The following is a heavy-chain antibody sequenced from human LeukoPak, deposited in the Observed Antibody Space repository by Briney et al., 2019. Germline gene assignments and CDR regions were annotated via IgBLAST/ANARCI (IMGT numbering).Heavy chain of an antibody. CDR3: AVIWGDSSGYYFGTDY. V-gene: IGHV3-23*01. D-gene: IGHD3-22*01. CDR2: ISGSGGST. J-gene: IGHJ4*02. CDR1: GFTFSSYG. Sequence: GGSLRLSCAASGFTFSSYGMSWVRQAPGKGLEWVSAISGSGGSTYYADSVKGRFTISRDNSKNTLYLQMNSLRAEDTAVYYCAVIWGDSSGYYFGTDYWGQGTLVTVSS.